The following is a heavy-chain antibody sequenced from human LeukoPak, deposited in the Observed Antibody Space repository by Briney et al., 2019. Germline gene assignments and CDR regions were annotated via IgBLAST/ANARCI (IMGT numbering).Heavy chain of an antibody. J-gene: IGHJ4*02. CDR2: ISWNSGSI. D-gene: IGHD2-15*01. CDR1: GFTFDDYA. CDR3: ARELGYCSGANCYSSDGIFDY. Sequence: GGSLRLSCAASGFTFDDYAMHWVRQAPGKGLEWVSGISWNSGSIGYADSVKGRFTISRDNAKNSLYLQMNSPRAEDTALYYCARELGYCSGANCYSSDGIFDYWGQGTLVTVSS. V-gene: IGHV3-9*01.